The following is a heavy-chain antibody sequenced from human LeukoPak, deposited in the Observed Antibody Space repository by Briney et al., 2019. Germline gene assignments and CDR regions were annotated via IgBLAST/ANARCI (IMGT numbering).Heavy chain of an antibody. CDR1: GFTFSSYA. V-gene: IGHV3-30*04. CDR3: AELGITMIGGV. J-gene: IGHJ6*04. D-gene: IGHD3-10*02. Sequence: GGSLRLSCAASGFTFSSYAMHWVRQAPGKGLEWVAVISYDGSNKYYADSVKGRFTTSRDNAKNSLYLQMNSLRAEDTAVYYCAELGITMIGGVWGKGTTVTISS. CDR2: ISYDGSNK.